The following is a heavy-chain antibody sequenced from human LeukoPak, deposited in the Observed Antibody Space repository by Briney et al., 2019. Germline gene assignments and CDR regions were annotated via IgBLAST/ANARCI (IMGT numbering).Heavy chain of an antibody. D-gene: IGHD1-14*01. V-gene: IGHV4-4*02. CDR2: IHRSGSP. J-gene: IGHJ4*02. CDR3: ARKILGGFNPGAY. CDR1: LDSTTSNF. Sequence: SETLSLTCTVPLDSTTSNFWSWVRQPPGKGLEWIGEIHRSGSPNYNPSLQSRVTISIDRSRNQIALELSSVTAADTAVYYCARKILGGFNPGAYWGQGTLVTVSS.